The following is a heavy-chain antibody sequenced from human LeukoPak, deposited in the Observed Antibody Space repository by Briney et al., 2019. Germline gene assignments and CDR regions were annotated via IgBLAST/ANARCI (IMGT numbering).Heavy chain of an antibody. D-gene: IGHD5-24*01. CDR1: GFTVSSNY. Sequence: GGSLRLSCAASGFTVSSNYMSWVRQAPGKGLEWVSVIYSGGSTYYADSAKGRFTISRDNSKNTLYLQMNSLRAEDTAVYYCARGERCLQFDYWGQGTLVTASS. CDR3: ARGERCLQFDY. CDR2: IYSGGST. J-gene: IGHJ4*02. V-gene: IGHV3-53*01.